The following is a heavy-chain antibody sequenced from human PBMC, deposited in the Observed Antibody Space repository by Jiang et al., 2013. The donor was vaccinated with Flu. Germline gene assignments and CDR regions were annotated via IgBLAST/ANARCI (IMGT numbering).Heavy chain of an antibody. V-gene: IGHV4-4*07. CDR2: IYTSGST. D-gene: IGHD6-13*01. Sequence: GPGLVKPSETLSLTCAVSGGSISSYYWSWIRQPAGKGLEWIGRIYTSGSTNYNPSLKSRVTMSVDTSKNQFSLKLSSVTAADTAVYYCAREGGIAAAGNWFDPWGQGTLVTVSS. CDR3: AREGGIAAAGNWFDP. CDR1: GGSISSYY. J-gene: IGHJ5*02.